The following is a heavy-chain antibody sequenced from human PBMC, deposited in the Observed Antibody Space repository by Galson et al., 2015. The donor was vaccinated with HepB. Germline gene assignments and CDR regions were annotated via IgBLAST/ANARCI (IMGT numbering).Heavy chain of an antibody. Sequence: SLRLSCEASGFTFSSYGMHWVRRAPGKGLEWVAVIWYDGSNRYYADSVQGRFTISRNNSKNTQALQMNSLRAEDSAVYYCGTSGSTRTVVRGGVDYWGQGTLVTVSS. D-gene: IGHD4-23*01. CDR2: IWYDGSNR. CDR1: GFTFSSYG. J-gene: IGHJ4*02. V-gene: IGHV3-33*01. CDR3: GTSGSTRTVVRGGVDY.